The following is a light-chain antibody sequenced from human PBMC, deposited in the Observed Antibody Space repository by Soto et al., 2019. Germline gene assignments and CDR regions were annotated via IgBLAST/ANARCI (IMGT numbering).Light chain of an antibody. J-gene: IGLJ3*02. Sequence: SYVLTQAPSVSVAPGQTARIPCSGDNIGSKNVHWYQQRPGQAPVLVVYDDTDRPSGIPERFSGSNSGNTATLTISRVEVGDEADYYCQVWDSYIDRTWVFGGGTKVTVL. CDR2: DDT. V-gene: IGLV3-21*02. CDR1: NIGSKN. CDR3: QVWDSYIDRTWV.